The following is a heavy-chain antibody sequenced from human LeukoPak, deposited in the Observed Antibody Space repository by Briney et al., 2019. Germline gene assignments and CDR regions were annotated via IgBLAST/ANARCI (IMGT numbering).Heavy chain of an antibody. CDR1: GGSISSSSYY. J-gene: IGHJ3*02. D-gene: IGHD1-26*01. CDR3: ARDSLPAGRMGAFDI. V-gene: IGHV4-39*07. Sequence: SETLSLTCTVSGGSISSSSYYWGWIRQPPGKGLEWIGSIYYSGSTYYNPSLKSRVTISVDTSKNQFSLKLSSVTAADTAVYYCARDSLPAGRMGAFDIWGQGTMVTVSS. CDR2: IYYSGST.